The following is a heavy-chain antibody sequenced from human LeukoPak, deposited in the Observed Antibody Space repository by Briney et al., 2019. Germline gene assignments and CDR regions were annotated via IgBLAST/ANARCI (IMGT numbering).Heavy chain of an antibody. CDR3: TPSLLS. CDR2: IKTSTAGATT. D-gene: IGHD2-8*02. J-gene: IGHJ5*02. Sequence: GGSLRLSCAASGFTFSNAWMNWVRQAPGKGLEWVGRIKTSTAGATTDYAAPVKGRFTISRDHSTNTLYLQMPSLTTEDTAVYYCTPSLLSWGQGTLVSVSS. V-gene: IGHV3-15*07. CDR1: GFTFSNAW.